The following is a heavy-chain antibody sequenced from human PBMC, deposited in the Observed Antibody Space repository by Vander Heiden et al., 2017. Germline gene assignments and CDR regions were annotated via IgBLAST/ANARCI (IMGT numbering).Heavy chain of an antibody. CDR3: ARAGPAFYYYFDY. CDR2: IYSGGST. Sequence: EVQLVESGGGLIQPGGSLRLSCAASGFTVSSNYMSWVRQAPGKGLGWVSVIYSGGSTYYADSVKGRFTISRDNSKNTLYLQMNSLRAEDTAVYYCARAGPAFYYYFDYWGQGTLVTVSS. CDR1: GFTVSSNY. V-gene: IGHV3-53*01. D-gene: IGHD2-21*01. J-gene: IGHJ4*02.